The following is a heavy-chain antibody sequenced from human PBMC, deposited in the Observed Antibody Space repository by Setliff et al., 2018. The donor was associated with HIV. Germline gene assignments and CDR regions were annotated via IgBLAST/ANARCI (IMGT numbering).Heavy chain of an antibody. V-gene: IGHV4-39*02. CDR1: GGSISSTNYF. Sequence: PSETLSLTCTVSGGSISSTNYFWGWIRQPPGKGLEWIGTIYYHGSTYYNPSLRSRVTISVDTSKNHFSLKLSSVTAADTAVFYCARVPFTTGFDYWGQGILVTVSS. D-gene: IGHD3-3*01. J-gene: IGHJ4*02. CDR2: IYYHGST. CDR3: ARVPFTTGFDY.